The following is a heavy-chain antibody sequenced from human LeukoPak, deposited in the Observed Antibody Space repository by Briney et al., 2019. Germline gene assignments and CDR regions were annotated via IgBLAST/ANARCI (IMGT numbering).Heavy chain of an antibody. J-gene: IGHJ4*02. CDR1: GGSISNYY. CDR2: IYYSGST. V-gene: IGHV4-59*01. Sequence: SETLSLTCTVSGGSISNYYWNWIRQPPGKGLEWIGYIYYSGSTNYNPSLKSRVTISVDAPKNQFSLKLNSVTAADTAVYYCARMSRTYFDYWGQGTLVTVSS. CDR3: ARMSRTYFDY.